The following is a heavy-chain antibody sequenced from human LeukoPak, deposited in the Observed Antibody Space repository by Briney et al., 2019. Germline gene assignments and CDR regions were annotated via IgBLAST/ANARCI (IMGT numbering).Heavy chain of an antibody. CDR3: ARDLDGSYDY. CDR2: ISASGDVT. J-gene: IGHJ4*02. Sequence: GGSLRLSCAASGFSFSAYPMGWVRQAPGKGLQWLSGISASGDVTFHADRVKGRFAISRDNSKNTLYLQMTGLRAGDTAEYYCARDLDGSYDYWGQGTLVTVSS. CDR1: GFSFSAYP. V-gene: IGHV3-23*01. D-gene: IGHD1-26*01.